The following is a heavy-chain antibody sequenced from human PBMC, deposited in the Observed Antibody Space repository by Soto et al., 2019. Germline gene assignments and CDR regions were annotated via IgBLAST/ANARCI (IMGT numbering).Heavy chain of an antibody. Sequence: QVYLVQSGAEVKKPGSSVKVSCKALRGTFTNYAFSWVRQAPGQGLEWMGGIMPFFGSGNYAQKFQGRINITADESTSSVYLKLTSLRSEDTAVYYCARDRAGYYSHFVYWGQGTLVTVSS. CDR1: RGTFTNYA. D-gene: IGHD3-22*01. CDR2: IMPFFGSG. V-gene: IGHV1-69*01. J-gene: IGHJ4*02. CDR3: ARDRAGYYSHFVY.